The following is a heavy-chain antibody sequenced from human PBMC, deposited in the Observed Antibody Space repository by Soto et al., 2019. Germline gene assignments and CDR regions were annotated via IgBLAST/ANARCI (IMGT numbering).Heavy chain of an antibody. Sequence: SETLSLTCAVYGGSFSGYYWSWIRQPPGKGLEWIGEINHSGSTNYNPSLKSRVTISVDTSKNQFSLKLSSVTAADTAVYYCARGRRLGYCTNGVCPDTVTTRKPFDYWGQGTLVTVSS. D-gene: IGHD2-8*01. CDR2: INHSGST. V-gene: IGHV4-34*01. CDR1: GGSFSGYY. CDR3: ARGRRLGYCTNGVCPDTVTTRKPFDY. J-gene: IGHJ4*02.